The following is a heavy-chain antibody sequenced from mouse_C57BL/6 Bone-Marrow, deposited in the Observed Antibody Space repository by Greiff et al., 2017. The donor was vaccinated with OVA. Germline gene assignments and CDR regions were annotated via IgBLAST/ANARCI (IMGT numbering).Heavy chain of an antibody. CDR3: ARRKGSYYFDY. CDR2: IHPNSGST. J-gene: IGHJ2*01. V-gene: IGHV1-64*01. D-gene: IGHD3-3*01. CDR1: GYTFTSYW. Sequence: QVQLQQPGAELVKPGASVKLSCKASGYTFTSYWMHWVKQRPGQGLEWIGMIHPNSGSTNYNEKFKSKATLTVDKSSSTAYMQLSSLTSEDSAVYYCARRKGSYYFDYWGQGTTRTVSS.